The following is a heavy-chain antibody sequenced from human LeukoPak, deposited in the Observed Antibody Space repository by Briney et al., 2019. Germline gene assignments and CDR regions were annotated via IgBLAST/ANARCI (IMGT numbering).Heavy chain of an antibody. CDR3: ARVYWSGYYTGIGNEEAFDI. V-gene: IGHV3-7*01. CDR2: IKEDGSKT. J-gene: IGHJ3*02. Sequence: GGSLRLSCAASGFRFNTYWLSWVRQAPGKGLEWVADIKEDGSKTYYVDSLKGRFTISRDNAKNSLYLQMNSLRAEDTAVYYCARVYWSGYYTGIGNEEAFDIWGQGTMVTVSS. D-gene: IGHD3-3*01. CDR1: GFRFNTYW.